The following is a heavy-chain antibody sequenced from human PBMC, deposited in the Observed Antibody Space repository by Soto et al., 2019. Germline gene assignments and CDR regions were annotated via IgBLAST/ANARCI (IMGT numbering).Heavy chain of an antibody. CDR2: ISAYNGTT. CDR3: ARLSTEAYHPKHLGGWFDH. D-gene: IGHD3-3*02. V-gene: IGHV1-18*01. CDR1: GYTFTSYG. Sequence: ASVKVSCKASGYTFTSYGISWVRQAPGQGLEWRGWISAYNGTTNYAQKLQGRVTMTTDTSTRTAYMELRSLRSDDTDVYYCARLSTEAYHPKHLGGWFDHWGQGTLVTVSS. J-gene: IGHJ5*02.